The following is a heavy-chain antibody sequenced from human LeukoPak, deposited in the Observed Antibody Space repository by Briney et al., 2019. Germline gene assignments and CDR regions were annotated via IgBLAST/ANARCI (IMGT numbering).Heavy chain of an antibody. CDR2: IYYSGST. CDR1: GGSIGSYY. V-gene: IGHV4-59*01. J-gene: IGHJ6*02. Sequence: SETLSLTCTVSGGSIGSYYWSWIRQPPGKGLEWIGYIYYSGSTNYNPSLKSRVTISVDTSKNQFSLKLSSVTAADTAVYYCARGNIAAAGKAFYYYYGMDVWGQGTTVTVSS. CDR3: ARGNIAAAGKAFYYYYGMDV. D-gene: IGHD6-13*01.